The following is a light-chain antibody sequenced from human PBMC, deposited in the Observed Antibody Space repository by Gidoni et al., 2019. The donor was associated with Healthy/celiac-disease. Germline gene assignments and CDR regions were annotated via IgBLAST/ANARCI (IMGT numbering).Light chain of an antibody. CDR2: AAS. J-gene: IGKJ3*01. CDR3: QQLSSSPLT. Sequence: DIQFTQSPSFLSASVGDRVTITCRASQGISSYLAWYQQKPGKAPNLLIYAASTLQVGVPSRFSGSVSGTDFPLTISRLQSEDFATYSCQQLSSSPLTFGPGTKVDIK. V-gene: IGKV1-9*01. CDR1: QGISSY.